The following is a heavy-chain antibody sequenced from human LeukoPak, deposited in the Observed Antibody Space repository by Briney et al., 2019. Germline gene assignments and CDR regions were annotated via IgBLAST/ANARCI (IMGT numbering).Heavy chain of an antibody. J-gene: IGHJ6*03. D-gene: IGHD2-2*01. Sequence: SETLSLTCTVSGGSISSYYWSWIRQPAGKGLEWIGRIYSSGSTNYNPSLKSRVTISVDTSKNQFSLKLSSVTAADTAVYYCARVLRGYCSSTSCYPYYYYYYYMDVWGKGTTVTVSS. CDR1: GGSISSYY. CDR3: ARVLRGYCSSTSCYPYYYYYYYMDV. CDR2: IYSSGST. V-gene: IGHV4-4*07.